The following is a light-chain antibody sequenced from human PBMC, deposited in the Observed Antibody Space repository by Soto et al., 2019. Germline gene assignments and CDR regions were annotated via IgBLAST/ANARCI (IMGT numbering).Light chain of an antibody. CDR1: SSNIGAGYD. J-gene: IGLJ2*01. CDR2: GNS. CDR3: QSYDSSLSGSGV. V-gene: IGLV1-40*01. Sequence: QSVLTQPPSVSGAPGQRVTISCTGSSSNIGAGYDVHWYQQLPGTAPKLLISGNSNRPSGVPDRFSGSKSGTSASLAITGLQAEDEAEYYCQSYDSSLSGSGVFGGGTKLTVL.